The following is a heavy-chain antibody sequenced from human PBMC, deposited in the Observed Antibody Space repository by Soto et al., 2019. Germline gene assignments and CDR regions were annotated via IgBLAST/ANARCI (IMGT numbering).Heavy chain of an antibody. CDR3: TRLMWSDEPSPGYY. V-gene: IGHV3-73*01. D-gene: IGHD3-3*01. J-gene: IGHJ4*02. Sequence: EVQLVESGGGLVQPGGSLKLSCAASGFMFSAPGMHWVRQSPGKGLEWVGRIRNKANKYATAYDASVRGRFTISRDDSNSTAYLQMNSLKTEDTAVYYCTRLMWSDEPSPGYYWGQGTLVTVSS. CDR2: IRNKANKYAT. CDR1: GFMFSAPG.